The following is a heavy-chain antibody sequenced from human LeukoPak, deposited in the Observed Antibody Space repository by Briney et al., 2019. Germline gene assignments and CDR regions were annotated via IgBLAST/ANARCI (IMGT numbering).Heavy chain of an antibody. CDR3: AKIAAAGMEYYYYYMDV. Sequence: SETLSLTCTVSGGSISSYYWSWIRQPPGKGLEWIGYIYYSGSTNYNPSLKSRVTISVDTSKNQFSLKLSSMTAADTAVYYCAKIAAAGMEYYYYYMDVWGKGTTVTVSS. J-gene: IGHJ6*03. V-gene: IGHV4-59*12. CDR1: GGSISSYY. D-gene: IGHD6-13*01. CDR2: IYYSGST.